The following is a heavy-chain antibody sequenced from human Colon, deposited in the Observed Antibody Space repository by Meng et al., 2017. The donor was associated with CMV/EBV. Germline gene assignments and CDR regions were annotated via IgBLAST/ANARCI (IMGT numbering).Heavy chain of an antibody. D-gene: IGHD1-1*01. V-gene: IGHV1-46*01. CDR3: ARDNFAFDI. CDR1: GYTLTSNY. Sequence: QVHLGQSGAEVKKPGASVKISCMASGYTLTSNYMQWVRQAPGQGLEWMGMIDPSDGSRSYAQKFQGRVTMTRDTSTNTVYMELSSLRSDDTAVYYCARDNFAFDIWGQGTMVTVSS. CDR2: IDPSDGSR. J-gene: IGHJ3*02.